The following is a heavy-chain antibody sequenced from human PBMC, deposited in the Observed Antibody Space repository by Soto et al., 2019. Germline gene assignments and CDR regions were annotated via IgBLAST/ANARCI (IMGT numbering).Heavy chain of an antibody. V-gene: IGHV4-34*01. D-gene: IGHD2-21*01. Sequence: SKTLSLTCAVYGGSFSGYYWSWIRQPPGKGLELIGEINHSGSTNQSPFLKSRVSIAVDTSKNQFSLKVRSVTAADTAVYYCARGIPIQGDAPGKNFFDYWGLGTLVT. J-gene: IGHJ4*02. CDR3: ARGIPIQGDAPGKNFFDY. CDR2: INHSGST. CDR1: GGSFSGYY.